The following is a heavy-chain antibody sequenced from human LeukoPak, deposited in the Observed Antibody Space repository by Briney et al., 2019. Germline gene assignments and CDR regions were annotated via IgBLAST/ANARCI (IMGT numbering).Heavy chain of an antibody. CDR1: GFTFSSYW. Sequence: PGGSLRLSCAASGFTFSSYWMSWIRQPAGKGLEWIGRVYTSGSTNYNPSLKSRVTISVDTSKKQFSLKLSSVTAADTAVYYCAREKIGYYDGSGRGWFDPWGQGTLVTVSS. D-gene: IGHD3-22*01. CDR2: VYTSGST. V-gene: IGHV4-4*07. CDR3: AREKIGYYDGSGRGWFDP. J-gene: IGHJ5*02.